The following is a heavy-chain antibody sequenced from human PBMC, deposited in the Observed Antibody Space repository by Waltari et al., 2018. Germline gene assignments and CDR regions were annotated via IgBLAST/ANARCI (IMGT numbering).Heavy chain of an antibody. CDR1: GGSFSGYY. Sequence: QVQLQQWGAGLLKPSETLSLTCAVYGGSFSGYYWSWIRQPPGKGMEWIGEINHSGSTNYNPSLKSRVTISVDTSKNQFSLKLSSVTAADTAVYYCARGWSSSWHYYYYYYMDVWGKGTTVTVSS. D-gene: IGHD6-13*01. V-gene: IGHV4-34*01. CDR2: INHSGST. J-gene: IGHJ6*03. CDR3: ARGWSSSWHYYYYYYMDV.